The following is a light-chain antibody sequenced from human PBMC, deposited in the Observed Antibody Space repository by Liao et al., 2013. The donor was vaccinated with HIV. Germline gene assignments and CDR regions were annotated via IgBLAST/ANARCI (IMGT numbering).Light chain of an antibody. Sequence: SYELTQPPSVSVSPGQTAHITCSGDKLGDKYACWYQQKPGQSPVLVIYQDTKRPSGIPERFSGSDSGNTATLTISGTQAMDEADYYCQAWDSSTGDVGFGGGTKLTVL. CDR1: KLGDKY. CDR2: QDT. CDR3: QAWDSSTGDVG. J-gene: IGLJ2*01. V-gene: IGLV3-1*01.